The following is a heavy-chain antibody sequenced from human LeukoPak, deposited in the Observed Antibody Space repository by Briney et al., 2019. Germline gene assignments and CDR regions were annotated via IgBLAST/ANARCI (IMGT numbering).Heavy chain of an antibody. J-gene: IGHJ4*02. CDR3: AKDSGYDWGPFDY. CDR2: ISWNGGNI. Sequence: GGSLRLSCAASGFTFDDYAMHWVRQAPGKGLEWVSGISWNGGNIGYADSVKGRFTISRDNAKNSLYLQMNSLRAEDTALYYCAKDSGYDWGPFDYWGQGTLVTVSS. CDR1: GFTFDDYA. D-gene: IGHD5-12*01. V-gene: IGHV3-9*01.